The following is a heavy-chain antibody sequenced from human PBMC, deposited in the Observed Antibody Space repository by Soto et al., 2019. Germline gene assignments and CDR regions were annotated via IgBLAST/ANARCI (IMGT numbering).Heavy chain of an antibody. Sequence: EVQLVESGGGLVQPGGSLRLSCAASGFTFSNAWMSWVRQAPGKGLEWVGRIKSKTDGGTTDYAAPVKGRFTISRDDSKNTLYLQMNSLKTEDTAVYYCTTDLSGELYYYYYYMDVWGKGTTVTVSS. J-gene: IGHJ6*03. CDR2: IKSKTDGGTT. CDR3: TTDLSGELYYYYYYMDV. D-gene: IGHD3-10*02. CDR1: GFTFSNAW. V-gene: IGHV3-15*01.